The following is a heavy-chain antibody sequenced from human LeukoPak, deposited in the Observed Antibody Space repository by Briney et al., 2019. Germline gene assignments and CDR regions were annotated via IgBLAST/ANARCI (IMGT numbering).Heavy chain of an antibody. J-gene: IGHJ6*03. CDR2: ISDSGGYT. Sequence: GGSLRLSCAASGFTFNNYAMSWVRQAPGKGLEWVSTISDSGGYTYYTDSVKGRFTISRDNSKNTLYLQMNSLRAEDTAVYYCAKDGLWIGEKKANMDVWGKGTTVTVSS. CDR1: GFTFNNYA. CDR3: AKDGLWIGEKKANMDV. V-gene: IGHV3-23*01. D-gene: IGHD3-10*01.